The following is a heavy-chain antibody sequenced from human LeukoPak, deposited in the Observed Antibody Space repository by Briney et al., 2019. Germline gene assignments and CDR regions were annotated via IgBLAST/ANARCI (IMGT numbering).Heavy chain of an antibody. V-gene: IGHV3-23*01. J-gene: IGHJ4*02. CDR3: AKHMTYADYFFDY. Sequence: PGGSLRLSCAASGLTFSSYAMSWVRQAPGKGLEWVSAISGGGGSTFYADSVKGRFTISRDNSKNTLYLQMNSLRADDTAVYYCAKHMTYADYFFDYWGQGTLVTVSS. CDR2: ISGGGGST. D-gene: IGHD4-17*01. CDR1: GLTFSSYA.